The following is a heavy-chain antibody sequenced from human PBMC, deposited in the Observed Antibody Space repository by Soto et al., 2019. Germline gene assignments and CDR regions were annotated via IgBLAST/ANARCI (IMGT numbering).Heavy chain of an antibody. CDR3: AHRRPAAGIPFDH. D-gene: IGHD6-13*01. V-gene: IGHV2-5*02. J-gene: IGHJ4*02. Sequence: QITLKESGPTLVKPTQTLTLTCTFSGFSLSTSGVGVGWIRQPPGKALEWLALIYWDDDKRYSPSLKSRHPVPEDRSKNQVVVTVTSMDPVDPATYYCAHRRPAAGIPFDHWGQGTLVTVSS. CDR1: GFSLSTSGVG. CDR2: IYWDDDK.